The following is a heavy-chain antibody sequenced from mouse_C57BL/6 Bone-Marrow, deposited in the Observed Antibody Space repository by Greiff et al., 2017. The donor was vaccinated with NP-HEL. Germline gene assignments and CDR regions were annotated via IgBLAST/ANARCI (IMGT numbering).Heavy chain of an antibody. CDR3: SRLGSWNREFAY. CDR2: IDPSDSYT. Sequence: VQLQQPGAELVMPGASVKLSCKASGYTFTSYWMHWVKQRPGQGLEWIGEIDPSDSYTNYNQKFKGKSTLTVDKSSSTAYMQLISLTSEDSAVYYCSRLGSWNREFAYWGQGTLVTVSA. D-gene: IGHD4-1*01. CDR1: GYTFTSYW. V-gene: IGHV1-69*01. J-gene: IGHJ3*01.